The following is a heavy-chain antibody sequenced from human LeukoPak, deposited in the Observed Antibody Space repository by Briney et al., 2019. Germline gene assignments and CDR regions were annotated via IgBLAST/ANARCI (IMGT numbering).Heavy chain of an antibody. CDR2: VDTDGSTV. CDR3: ARDPADQLVLPAATLDY. V-gene: IGHV3-74*01. D-gene: IGHD2-2*01. Sequence: PGGSLRLSCAASGFTFSAYWMNWVRQGPGKGLVWVARVDTDGSTVNYADSVKGRFTISRDNAKNTLYLQMNSLRDEDTAVYYCARDPADQLVLPAATLDYWGQGTLVIVSS. J-gene: IGHJ4*02. CDR1: GFTFSAYW.